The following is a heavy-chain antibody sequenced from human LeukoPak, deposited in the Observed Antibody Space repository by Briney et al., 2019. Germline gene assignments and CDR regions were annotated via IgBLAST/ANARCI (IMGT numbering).Heavy chain of an antibody. D-gene: IGHD2-21*02. J-gene: IGHJ4*02. CDR3: ANHEGAYCGGDCYSYFDY. CDR1: GFTFSSYA. CDR2: ISGSGGST. Sequence: PGGSLRLSCAASGFTFSSYAMSWVRQAPGKGLEWVSAISGSGGSTYYADSVKGRFTISRDNSKNTLYLQMNSLRAEDTAVYYSANHEGAYCGGDCYSYFDYWGQGTLVTVSS. V-gene: IGHV3-23*01.